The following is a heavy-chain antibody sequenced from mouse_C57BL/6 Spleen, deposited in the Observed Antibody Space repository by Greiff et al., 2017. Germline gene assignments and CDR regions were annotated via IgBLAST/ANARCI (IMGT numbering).Heavy chain of an antibody. CDR1: GFTFSDYG. CDR2: ISSGSSPI. V-gene: IGHV5-17*01. CDR3: ARRGNYGYFDV. Sequence: EVMLVESGGGLVKPGGSLKLSCAASGFTFSDYGMHWVRQAPEKGLEWVAYISSGSSPIYYGDTAKGRFIISRDNAKNTLFLQMTSLRSEDTAMYYCARRGNYGYFDVWGTGTTVTVSS. D-gene: IGHD2-1*01. J-gene: IGHJ1*03.